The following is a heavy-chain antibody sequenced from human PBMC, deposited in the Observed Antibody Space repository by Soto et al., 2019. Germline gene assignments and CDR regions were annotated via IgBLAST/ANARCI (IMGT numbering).Heavy chain of an antibody. V-gene: IGHV3-53*01. CDR2: IYSGGST. D-gene: IGHD3-10*01. CDR3: ANGRATYGLLTHDY. CDR1: GFTVSSNY. Sequence: GSLRLSCAASGFTVSSNYMSWVRQAPGKGLEWVSVIYSGGSTDYADSVKGRFTISRDNSRNTLYLQMNSLTAEDTAVYYCANGRATYGLLTHDYWGQGTLVTVSS. J-gene: IGHJ4*02.